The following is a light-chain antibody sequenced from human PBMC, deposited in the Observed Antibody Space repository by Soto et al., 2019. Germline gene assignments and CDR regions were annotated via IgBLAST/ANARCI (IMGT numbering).Light chain of an antibody. J-gene: IGKJ1*01. Sequence: IQMTQSPSSLSASVGDRVTITCRASQGIGNDLGWYQQKPGKAPKLLIYAASNLQSGVPSRFSGSGSGTEFTLTISSLQPDDFETYYCQQYNSYSRTFGQGTKVDIK. CDR1: QGIGND. CDR3: QQYNSYSRT. CDR2: AAS. V-gene: IGKV1-17*01.